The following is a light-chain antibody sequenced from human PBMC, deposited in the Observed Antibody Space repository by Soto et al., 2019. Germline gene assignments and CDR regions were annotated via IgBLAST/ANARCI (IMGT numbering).Light chain of an antibody. J-gene: IGKJ2*01. CDR2: AAS. CDR1: QAIRND. CDR3: LQDYDYPYT. V-gene: IGKV1-6*01. Sequence: AIQMTQSPSSLSASVGDRVTITCRASQAIRNDLAWYQQKPGKAPQLLIYAASSLQAGVPSRFSGSGSGTDFTVTISSLKPEDFATYYCLQDYDYPYTFGQWTKLEIK.